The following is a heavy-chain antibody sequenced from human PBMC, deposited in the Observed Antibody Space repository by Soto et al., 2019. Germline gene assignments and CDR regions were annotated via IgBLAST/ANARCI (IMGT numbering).Heavy chain of an antibody. D-gene: IGHD6-13*01. CDR2: ISGVGGST. CDR3: AKQRVGSSWYRDFDL. Sequence: PGGSLRLSCVASGFTSSDYAMSWVRQGPGKDLEWASGISGVGGSTYYPDSLKGRFTISRDNSKNTVYLQLNNLTADDTAVYYCAKQRVGSSWYRDFDLWGQGTLVTVSS. CDR1: GFTSSDYA. J-gene: IGHJ4*02. V-gene: IGHV3-23*01.